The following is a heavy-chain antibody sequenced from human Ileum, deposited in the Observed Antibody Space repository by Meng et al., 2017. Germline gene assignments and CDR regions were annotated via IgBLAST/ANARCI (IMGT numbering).Heavy chain of an antibody. CDR1: GFTFSSYW. Sequence: GESLKISCAASGFTFSSYWMSWVRQAPGKGLEWVANIKQDGSEMYYVDSVKGRFTISRDNAKKSLYLQMNSLRAEDTAVYYCARVRCSSTSCFADYWGQGTLVTGAS. J-gene: IGHJ4*02. CDR3: ARVRCSSTSCFADY. CDR2: IKQDGSEM. V-gene: IGHV3-7*01. D-gene: IGHD2-2*01.